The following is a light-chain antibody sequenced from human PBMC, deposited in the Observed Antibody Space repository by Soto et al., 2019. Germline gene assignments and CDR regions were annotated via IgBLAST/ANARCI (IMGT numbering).Light chain of an antibody. CDR2: GAS. V-gene: IGKV3D-15*01. CDR3: QQYNNWPLT. Sequence: IVLPQSPATLSVSPGERATLSCRAKHTFSSTLAQHQQRPGQAPRLLIDGASTRATGVPARFRGGGSGTEFTLPITSLQSEDFAVYWCQQYNNWPLTFGPGTRLE. CDR1: HTFSST. J-gene: IGKJ5*01.